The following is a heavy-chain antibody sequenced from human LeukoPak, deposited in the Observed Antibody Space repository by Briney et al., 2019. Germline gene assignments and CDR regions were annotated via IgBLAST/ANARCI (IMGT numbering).Heavy chain of an antibody. Sequence: GGSLRLSCAASGFTFSSYGMHWVRQAPGKGLEWVAFIRYDGSNKYYADSVKGRFTISRDNSKNTLNLQMNSLRAEDTAVYYCARALRVPYYFDYWGQGTLVTVSS. V-gene: IGHV3-30*02. CDR2: IRYDGSNK. CDR1: GFTFSSYG. CDR3: ARALRVPYYFDY. J-gene: IGHJ4*02.